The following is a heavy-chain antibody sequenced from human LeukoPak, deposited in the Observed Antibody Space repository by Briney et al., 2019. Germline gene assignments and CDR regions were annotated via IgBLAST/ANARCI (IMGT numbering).Heavy chain of an antibody. CDR3: ARDPSNSSGWRTWFDP. Sequence: ASVKVSCKAFGYTFTSHGISWVRQAPGQGLEWMGWISAYNGDTNYAQNFQGRVTMTTDTSTSTAYMELRSLRSGDTAIYYCARDPSNSSGWRTWFDPWGQGTLVTVSS. D-gene: IGHD6-19*01. J-gene: IGHJ5*02. CDR1: GYTFTSHG. CDR2: ISAYNGDT. V-gene: IGHV1-18*01.